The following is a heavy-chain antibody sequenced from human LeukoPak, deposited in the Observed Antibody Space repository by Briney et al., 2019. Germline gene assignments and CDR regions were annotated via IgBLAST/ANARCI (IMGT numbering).Heavy chain of an antibody. V-gene: IGHV3-33*01. CDR2: IWYDGSKT. Sequence: GGSLRLSCAASGFTFSSYGLHWVRQAPGKGLERVAVIWYDGSKTYYADSVKGRFTISKDNPKNTLYLQMNSLRAEDTAVYYCARDRGEMATDYWGQGTLVTVSS. D-gene: IGHD5-24*01. CDR3: ARDRGEMATDY. CDR1: GFTFSSYG. J-gene: IGHJ4*02.